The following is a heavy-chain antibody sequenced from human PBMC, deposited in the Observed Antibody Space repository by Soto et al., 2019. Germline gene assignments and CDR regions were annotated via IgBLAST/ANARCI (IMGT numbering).Heavy chain of an antibody. CDR1: GFTFSSYS. J-gene: IGHJ5*02. V-gene: IGHV3-48*01. CDR2: ISSSSSTI. D-gene: IGHD3-10*01. Sequence: GGSLRLSCAASGFTFSSYSMNWVRQAPGKGLEWVSYISSSSSTIYYADSVKGRFTISRDNAKNSLYLQMNSLRAEDTAVYYCARGPPLLWFGELDNWFDPWGQGTLVTVSS. CDR3: ARGPPLLWFGELDNWFDP.